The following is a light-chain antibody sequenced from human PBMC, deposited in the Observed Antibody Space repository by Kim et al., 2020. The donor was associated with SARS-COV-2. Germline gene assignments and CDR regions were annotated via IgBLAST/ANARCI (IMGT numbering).Light chain of an antibody. Sequence: ASVGDRVTITCRASQDIANSLAWYQQKPGKVPKLLIYAASTLQSGVPSRFSGSGSGTQFTLTIGSLQTEDVATYYCQKYNSAPWTLGPGTKVDIK. J-gene: IGKJ1*01. V-gene: IGKV1-27*01. CDR3: QKYNSAPWT. CDR2: AAS. CDR1: QDIANS.